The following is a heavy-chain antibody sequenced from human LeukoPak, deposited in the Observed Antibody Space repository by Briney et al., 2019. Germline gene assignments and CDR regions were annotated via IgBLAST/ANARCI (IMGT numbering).Heavy chain of an antibody. CDR2: IYYSGYT. CDR3: ARGQVYFDY. J-gene: IGHJ4*02. Sequence: PSGTLSLTCTVSGASISSYYWSWIRQPPGTGLEYIGYIYYSGYTTYNPSLKSRVTISLDTSRNKFSLKLTSVTAADTAVYYCARGQVYFDYWGQGALVTVSS. V-gene: IGHV4-59*13. CDR1: GASISSYY.